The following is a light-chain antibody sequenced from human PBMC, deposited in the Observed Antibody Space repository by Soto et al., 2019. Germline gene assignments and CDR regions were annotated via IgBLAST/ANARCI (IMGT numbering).Light chain of an antibody. J-gene: IGKJ3*01. CDR2: GAS. CDR3: EQYASPPWFT. V-gene: IGKV3-20*01. CDR1: QSVSSSY. Sequence: EIVMTQSPGTLSLSPGERATLSCRASQSVSSSYLAWYQQKPGQAPRLLIYGASSRATGIPDRFSGSGSGRECTPTIVRLEPDDVVVYYCEQYASPPWFTFGPGTKVDIK.